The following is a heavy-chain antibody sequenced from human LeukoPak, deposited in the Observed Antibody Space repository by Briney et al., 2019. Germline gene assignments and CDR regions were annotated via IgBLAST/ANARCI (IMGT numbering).Heavy chain of an antibody. V-gene: IGHV1-18*01. D-gene: IGHD6-13*01. CDR3: ARDIPIWRSSSWYYFDY. CDR1: GYTFTSYG. Sequence: ASVKVSCKASGYTFTSYGISWVRQAPGQGLEWMGWISAYNGNTNYAQKLQGRVIMTTDTSTSTAYMELRSLRSDDTAVYYCARDIPIWRSSSWYYFDYWGQGTLVTVSS. CDR2: ISAYNGNT. J-gene: IGHJ4*02.